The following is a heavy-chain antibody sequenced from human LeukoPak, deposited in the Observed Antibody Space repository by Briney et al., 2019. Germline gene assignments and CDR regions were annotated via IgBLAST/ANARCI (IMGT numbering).Heavy chain of an antibody. CDR2: ISAYNGNT. V-gene: IGHV1-18*01. CDR1: GYTFTSYG. Sequence: ASVKVSCKASGYTFTSYGISWVRQAPGQGLEWMGWISAYNGNTNYAQKLQGRVTMTTDTSTSTAYMGLRSLRSDDTAVYYCARFEFPIVGDPFDYWGQGTLVTVSS. CDR3: ARFEFPIVGDPFDY. D-gene: IGHD1-26*01. J-gene: IGHJ4*02.